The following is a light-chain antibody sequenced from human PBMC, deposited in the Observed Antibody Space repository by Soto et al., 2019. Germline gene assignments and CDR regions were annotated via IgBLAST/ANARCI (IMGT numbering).Light chain of an antibody. CDR2: EVS. CDR3: SSYTTTYSVV. CDR1: SSDVGLYNY. V-gene: IGLV2-14*01. J-gene: IGLJ2*01. Sequence: QSALTQPASVSGSPGQSITISCTGTSSDVGLYNYVSWYQQHPGKVPKLMISEVSKRTSGVSNRFSGSKSGNTASLTISGLQAEDEADYYCSSYTTTYSVVFGEGTKVTVL.